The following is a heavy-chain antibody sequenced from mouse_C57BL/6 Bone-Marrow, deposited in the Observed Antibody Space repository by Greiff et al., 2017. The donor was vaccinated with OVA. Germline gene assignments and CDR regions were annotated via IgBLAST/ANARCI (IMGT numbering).Heavy chain of an antibody. CDR1: GFTFSDYG. CDR3: AKGGGYFDY. Sequence: EVHLVESGGGLVKPGGSLKLSCAASGFTFSDYGMHWVRQAPEKGLEWVAYISSGSSTIYYADTVKGRFTISRDNAKNPLFLQMTSLRSEDTAMYYCAKGGGYFDYWGQGTTLTVSS. CDR2: ISSGSSTI. J-gene: IGHJ2*01. V-gene: IGHV5-17*01.